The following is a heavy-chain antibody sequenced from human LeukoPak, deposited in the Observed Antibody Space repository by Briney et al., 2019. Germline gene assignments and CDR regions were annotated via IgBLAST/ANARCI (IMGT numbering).Heavy chain of an antibody. V-gene: IGHV4-4*07. Sequence: SETLSLTCTVSGGSISSYYWSWIRQPAGKGLEWIGRIYTSGSTNCNPSLKSRVTMSVDTSKNQFSLKLSSVTAADTAVYYCATEMRYCSSTSCPNWFDPWGQGTLVTVSS. J-gene: IGHJ5*02. D-gene: IGHD2-2*01. CDR1: GGSISSYY. CDR2: IYTSGST. CDR3: ATEMRYCSSTSCPNWFDP.